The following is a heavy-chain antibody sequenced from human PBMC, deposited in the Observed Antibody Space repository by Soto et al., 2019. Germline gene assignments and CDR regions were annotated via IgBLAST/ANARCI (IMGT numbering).Heavy chain of an antibody. D-gene: IGHD6-19*01. CDR2: IYYSGST. Sequence: SDTLSLTCTVSGGSISSYYWSWIRQPPGKGLEWIGYIYYSGSTNYNPSLKSRVTISVDTSKNQFSLKLSSVTAADTAVYYCARDVRAAPIAVAGGWFDPWGQGTLVTVSS. CDR1: GGSISSYY. V-gene: IGHV4-59*01. CDR3: ARDVRAAPIAVAGGWFDP. J-gene: IGHJ5*02.